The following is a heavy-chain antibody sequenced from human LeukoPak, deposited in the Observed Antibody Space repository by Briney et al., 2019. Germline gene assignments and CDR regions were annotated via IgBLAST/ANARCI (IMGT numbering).Heavy chain of an antibody. J-gene: IGHJ4*02. Sequence: ASVKVSCKASGYTFTSYDINWVRQATGQGLEWMGWMNPNSGNTGYAQKFQGRVTITRNTSISTAYMELSSLRSEDTAVYYCARSYDSSGYWTYWGQGTLVTVSS. D-gene: IGHD3-22*01. CDR3: ARSYDSSGYWTY. CDR1: GYTFTSYD. CDR2: MNPNSGNT. V-gene: IGHV1-8*03.